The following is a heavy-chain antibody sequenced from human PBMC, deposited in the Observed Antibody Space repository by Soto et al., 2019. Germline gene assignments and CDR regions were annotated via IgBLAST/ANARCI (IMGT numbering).Heavy chain of an antibody. CDR2: INPNSGGT. CDR3: ARSRGEVVVAAAFDP. J-gene: IGHJ5*02. Sequence: VASVKVSCKASGYTFTGYYMHWVRQAPGQGLEWMGWINPNSGGTNYAQKFQGRVTMTRDTSISTAYMELSRLRSDDTAVYYCARSRGEVVVAAAFDPWGQGTLVTVSS. D-gene: IGHD2-15*01. V-gene: IGHV1-2*02. CDR1: GYTFTGYY.